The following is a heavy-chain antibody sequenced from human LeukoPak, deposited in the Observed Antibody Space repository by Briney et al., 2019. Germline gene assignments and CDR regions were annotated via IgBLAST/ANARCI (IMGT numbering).Heavy chain of an antibody. J-gene: IGHJ4*02. CDR2: ISYDGSNK. Sequence: GRSLRLSCAASGFTFSNYGMHWVRQAPGKGLEWVAVISYDGSNKYYSDSVKGRSTISRDNSKNTLYLQMNSLRAEDTGVYYCAKDSCSSTSCYEDFWGQGTLVTVSS. V-gene: IGHV3-30*18. CDR1: GFTFSNYG. D-gene: IGHD2-2*01. CDR3: AKDSCSSTSCYEDF.